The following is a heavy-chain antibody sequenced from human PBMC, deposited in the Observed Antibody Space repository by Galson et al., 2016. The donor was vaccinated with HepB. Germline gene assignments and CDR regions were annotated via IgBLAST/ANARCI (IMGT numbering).Heavy chain of an antibody. CDR1: GFTFSNDA. J-gene: IGHJ4*02. CDR2: ISGSGGST. V-gene: IGHV3-23*01. Sequence: SLRLSCAASGFTFSNDAMSWVRQAPGKGLEWVSTISGSGGSTYYADSVKGRFTISRDNSKNTLYLQVNSLRAEDTAVYYCVRGYIYGYLDYWGQGTLVTVSS. D-gene: IGHD5-18*01. CDR3: VRGYIYGYLDY.